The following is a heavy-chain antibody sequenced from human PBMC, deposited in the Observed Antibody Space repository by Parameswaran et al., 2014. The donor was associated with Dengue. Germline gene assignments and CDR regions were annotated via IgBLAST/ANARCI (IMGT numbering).Heavy chain of an antibody. CDR3: TTPLGGLLWFGELPY. CDR2: IKSKTDGGTT. Sequence: VRQMPGKRLEWVGRIKSKTDGGTTDYAAPVKGRFTISRDDSKNTLYLQMNSLKTEDTAVYYCTTPLGGLLWFGELPYWGQGTLVTVSS. D-gene: IGHD3-10*01. J-gene: IGHJ4*02. V-gene: IGHV3-15*01.